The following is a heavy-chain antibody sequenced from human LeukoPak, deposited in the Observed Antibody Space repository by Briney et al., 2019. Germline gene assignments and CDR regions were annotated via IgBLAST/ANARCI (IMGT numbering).Heavy chain of an antibody. D-gene: IGHD1-26*01. J-gene: IGHJ4*02. V-gene: IGHV3-9*01. Sequence: PGGSLRLSCAASGFTFDDYAMHWVRQAPGKGLEWVSGISWNSGSIGYADSVKGRFTISRDNAKNSLYPQMNSLRAEDTALYYCAKGTWSYHFDYWGQGTLVTVSS. CDR1: GFTFDDYA. CDR3: AKGTWSYHFDY. CDR2: ISWNSGSI.